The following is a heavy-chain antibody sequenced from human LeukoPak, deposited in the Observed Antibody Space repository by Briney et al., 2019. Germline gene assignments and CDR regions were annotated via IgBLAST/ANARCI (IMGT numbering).Heavy chain of an antibody. V-gene: IGHV4-34*01. Sequence: SGTLSLTFAVHGGPFSGYYWSWIRQPPGKGLEWIWEFNHSGGTNYNPSLKSQVTISVDTSKNQCSLSLSSVTAADTAVYYCATETRSSSLCYWGEGTLVTVSS. CDR1: GGPFSGYY. CDR2: FNHSGGT. J-gene: IGHJ4*02. D-gene: IGHD6-13*01. CDR3: ATETRSSSLCY.